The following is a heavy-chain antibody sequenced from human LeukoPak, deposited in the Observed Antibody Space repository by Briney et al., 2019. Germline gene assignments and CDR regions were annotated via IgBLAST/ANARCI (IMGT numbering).Heavy chain of an antibody. Sequence: SVKVSCKASGGTFSSYAISWVRQAPGQGLELMGGIIPIFGTANYAQKFQGRVTITADESTSTAYMELSSLRSEDTAVYYCARGPNYDFWSGYLWGQGTLVTVSS. CDR1: GGTFSSYA. CDR2: IIPIFGTA. V-gene: IGHV1-69*13. CDR3: ARGPNYDFWSGYL. D-gene: IGHD3-3*01. J-gene: IGHJ4*02.